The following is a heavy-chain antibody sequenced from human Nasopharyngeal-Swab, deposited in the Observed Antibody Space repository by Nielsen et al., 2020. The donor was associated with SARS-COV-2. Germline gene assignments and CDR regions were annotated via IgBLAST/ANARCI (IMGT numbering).Heavy chain of an antibody. J-gene: IGHJ3*02. CDR2: IYYSGST. V-gene: IGHV4-59*08. Sequence: SETLSLTCTVSGGSISSYYWSWIRQPPGKGLEWIGYIYYSGSTNYNPSLKSRVTISVDTSKNQSSLELSSVTAADTAVYYCARAGYCSGGSCYSNDAFDIWGQGTMVTVSS. D-gene: IGHD2-15*01. CDR3: ARAGYCSGGSCYSNDAFDI. CDR1: GGSISSYY.